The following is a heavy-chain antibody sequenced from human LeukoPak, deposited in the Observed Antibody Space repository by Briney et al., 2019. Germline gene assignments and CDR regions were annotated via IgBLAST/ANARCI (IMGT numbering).Heavy chain of an antibody. Sequence: PGGSLRLSCAAAGFTFSDYGMNWVRQAPGKGLEWVSGISGSGISTYYADSVKGRFTISRDNSKNTLYLQMNSLRAEDTAVYYCAREYPDSSSWTGYYYYMDVWGKGTTVTISS. CDR1: GFTFSDYG. V-gene: IGHV3-23*01. J-gene: IGHJ6*03. CDR3: AREYPDSSSWTGYYYYMDV. CDR2: ISGSGIST. D-gene: IGHD6-13*01.